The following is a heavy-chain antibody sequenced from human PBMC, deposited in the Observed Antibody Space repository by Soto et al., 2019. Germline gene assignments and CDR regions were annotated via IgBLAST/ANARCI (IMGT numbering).Heavy chain of an antibody. D-gene: IGHD3-22*01. CDR1: GGSISSSSYY. CDR2: IYYSGST. CDR3: ARHLTNYYDSSGNTAWDY. V-gene: IGHV4-39*01. J-gene: IGHJ4*02. Sequence: QLQLQESGPGLVKPSETLSLTCTVSGGSISSSSYYWGWIRQPPGKGLEWIGSIYYSGSTYYNPSLKSRVTISVDTYKNQFSLNLSSVTDADTAVYYCARHLTNYYDSSGNTAWDYWGQGTLLTVSS.